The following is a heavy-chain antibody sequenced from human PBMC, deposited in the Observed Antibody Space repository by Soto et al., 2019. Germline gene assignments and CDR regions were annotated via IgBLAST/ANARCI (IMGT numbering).Heavy chain of an antibody. CDR3: ARDIPPDY. Sequence: PGGSLRLSCAASGFTFIYYGMYWVLQAPGKGLEWVAVISYDGSNKYYADSVKGRFTISRDNSKNTLYLQMNSLRTEDTALYYCARDIPPDYWGQGTLVTVSS. D-gene: IGHD2-2*02. CDR2: ISYDGSNK. V-gene: IGHV3-30*03. J-gene: IGHJ4*02. CDR1: GFTFIYYG.